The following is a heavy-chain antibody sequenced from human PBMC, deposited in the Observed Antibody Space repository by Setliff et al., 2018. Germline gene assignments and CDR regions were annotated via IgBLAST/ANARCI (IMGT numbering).Heavy chain of an antibody. Sequence: PGESLKISCAASGFTFSSYAMSWVRQAPGKGLEWVSAISGSGGSTYYADSVKGRFTISRDNSKNTLYLQMNSLRAEDTAVYYCAKDLGVEADNWFDPWGQGTLVTVSS. CDR3: AKDLGVEADNWFDP. V-gene: IGHV3-23*01. CDR1: GFTFSSYA. J-gene: IGHJ5*02. CDR2: ISGSGGST. D-gene: IGHD3-16*01.